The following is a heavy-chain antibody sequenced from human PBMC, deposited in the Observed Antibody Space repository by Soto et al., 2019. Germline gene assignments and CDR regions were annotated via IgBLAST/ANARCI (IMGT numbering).Heavy chain of an antibody. V-gene: IGHV1-69*13. D-gene: IGHD3-3*01. Sequence: GASVKVSCKASGGTFSSYAISWVRQAPGQGLEWMGGIIPIFGTANYAQKFQGRVTITADESTSTAYMELSSLRSEDTAVYYCASSITIFGVVIIPYGYWGQGTLVTVSS. CDR1: GGTFSSYA. J-gene: IGHJ4*02. CDR3: ASSITIFGVVIIPYGY. CDR2: IIPIFGTA.